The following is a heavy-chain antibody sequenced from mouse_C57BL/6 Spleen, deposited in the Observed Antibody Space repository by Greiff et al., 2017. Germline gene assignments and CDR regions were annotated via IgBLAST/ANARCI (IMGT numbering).Heavy chain of an antibody. CDR1: GYTFTGYW. V-gene: IGHV1-9*01. Sequence: QVQLQQSGAELMKPGASVKLSCKATGYTFTGYWIEWVKQRPGHGLECIGEILPGSGSTYHNEKFKCKATFTADTSSNTAYMQLSSLTTEDSAIYYCARSLLKAEYFDVWGTGTTVTVSS. J-gene: IGHJ1*03. CDR2: ILPGSGST. CDR3: ARSLLKAEYFDV. D-gene: IGHD1-3*01.